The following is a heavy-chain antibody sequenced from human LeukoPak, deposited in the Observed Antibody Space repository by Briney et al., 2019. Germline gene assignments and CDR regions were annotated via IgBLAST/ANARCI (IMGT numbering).Heavy chain of an antibody. CDR2: IRRKVYGGAA. CDR1: GFTFGDYA. V-gene: IGHV3-49*04. CDR3: TRGRTYGAANDYAFDY. J-gene: IGHJ4*02. D-gene: IGHD3-16*01. Sequence: PGGSLRLSCTASGFTFGDYAMSWVRHAPGGGLEWVGLIRRKVYGGAAAHAASVEVRFTISRDDSKSIANLQSDSLKTEDTAVYYCTRGRTYGAANDYAFDYWGQGTLVTVSS.